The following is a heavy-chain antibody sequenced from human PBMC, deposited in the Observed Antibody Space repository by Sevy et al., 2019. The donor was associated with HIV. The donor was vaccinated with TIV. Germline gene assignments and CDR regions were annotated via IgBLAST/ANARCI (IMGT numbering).Heavy chain of an antibody. D-gene: IGHD2-21*02. CDR2: IYYVWST. J-gene: IGHJ5*02. CDR1: GGSISSSSYY. V-gene: IGHV4-39*01. Sequence: SETLSLTCTVSGGSISSSSYYWGWIRQPPGKGLEWIGSIYYVWSTYYNPSLKSRVTISVDTSKNQFSLKLNSVTAADTAVYYCARRGGNSVTAKWFDPWGQGTLVTVSS. CDR3: ARRGGNSVTAKWFDP.